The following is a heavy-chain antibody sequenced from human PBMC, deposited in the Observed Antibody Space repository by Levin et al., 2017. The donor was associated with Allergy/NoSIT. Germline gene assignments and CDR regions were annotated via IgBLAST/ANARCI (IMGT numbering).Heavy chain of an antibody. Sequence: GESLKISCAASGFTFSSYWMSWVRQAPGKGLEWVANIKQDGSEKYYVDSVKGRFTISRDNAKNSLYLQMNSLRAEDTAVYYCARGATGNDYGDYVFFLSVWYFDLWGRGTLVTVSS. CDR1: GFTFSSYW. J-gene: IGHJ2*01. CDR2: IKQDGSEK. D-gene: IGHD4-17*01. CDR3: ARGATGNDYGDYVFFLSVWYFDL. V-gene: IGHV3-7*01.